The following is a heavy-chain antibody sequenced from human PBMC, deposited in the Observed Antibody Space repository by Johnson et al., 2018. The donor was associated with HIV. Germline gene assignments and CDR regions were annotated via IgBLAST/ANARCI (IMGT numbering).Heavy chain of an antibody. D-gene: IGHD3-3*01. V-gene: IGHV3-7*03. CDR3: ARDRNHYDFWSGYYYDAFDI. Sequence: EQLVESGGGLVQPGGSLRLSCAASGFTFSSSWMSCVRQAPGSGLVWVANIKQDGSEKYYVDSVKGRLTISRHNAKNSLYLQMNSLRAEDTDVYYCARDRNHYDFWSGYYYDAFDIWGQGTMVTVSS. J-gene: IGHJ3*02. CDR2: IKQDGSEK. CDR1: GFTFSSSW.